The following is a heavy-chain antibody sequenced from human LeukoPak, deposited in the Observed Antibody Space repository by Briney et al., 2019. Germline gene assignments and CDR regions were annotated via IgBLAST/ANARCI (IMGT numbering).Heavy chain of an antibody. J-gene: IGHJ6*02. CDR3: ARVIAVAGTKYYGMDV. V-gene: IGHV1-2*02. CDR1: GYTFTGYY. CDR2: INPNSGGT. D-gene: IGHD6-19*01. Sequence: ASVTVSCKASGYTFTGYYMHWVRQAPGQGLEWMGWINPNSGGTNYAQKFQGRVTMTRGTSISTAYMELSRLRSDDTAVYYCARVIAVAGTKYYGMDVWGQGTTVTVSS.